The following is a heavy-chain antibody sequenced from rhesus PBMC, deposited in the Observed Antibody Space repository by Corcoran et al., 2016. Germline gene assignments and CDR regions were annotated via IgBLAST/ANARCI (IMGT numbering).Heavy chain of an antibody. D-gene: IGHD2-21*01. Sequence: FSDHYMSWVRQAPGKGPEWVGFIRNKANGGTAKYAASVEGRFTISRDDSKSIASLQMNSLKTEDTAIYYCARDHCNGSGCLGYYFDYWGQGVLVTVSS. CDR2: IRNKANGGTA. CDR1: FSDHY. CDR3: ARDHCNGSGCLGYYFDY. J-gene: IGHJ4*01. V-gene: IGHV3-116*02.